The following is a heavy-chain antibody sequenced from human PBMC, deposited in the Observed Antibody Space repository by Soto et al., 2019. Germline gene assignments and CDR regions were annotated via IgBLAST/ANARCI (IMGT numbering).Heavy chain of an antibody. CDR1: SGSISSSNR. Sequence: SVTLSLTCSVSSGSISSSNRWRWVPQPPGKGLEWIGEIYHSGSTNYNPSLKSRVTISVDKSKNQFSLKLSSVTAADTAVYYCASLDYGDSIWGQGTMVTVSS. D-gene: IGHD4-17*01. CDR2: IYHSGST. V-gene: IGHV4-4*02. CDR3: ASLDYGDSI. J-gene: IGHJ3*02.